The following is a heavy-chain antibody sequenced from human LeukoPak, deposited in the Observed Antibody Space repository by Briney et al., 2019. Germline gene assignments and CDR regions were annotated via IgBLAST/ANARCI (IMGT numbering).Heavy chain of an antibody. J-gene: IGHJ4*02. CDR1: GFTFSSYG. D-gene: IGHD6-13*01. CDR3: AKGGVAALFDY. CDR2: ISYDGSNK. Sequence: GGSLRLSCAASGFTFSSYGMHWVRQAPGKGLEWVAVISYDGSNKYYADSVKGRFTISRDNSKNTLYLQMNSLRAEDTAVYYCAKGGVAALFDYWGQGTLVTVSS. V-gene: IGHV3-30*18.